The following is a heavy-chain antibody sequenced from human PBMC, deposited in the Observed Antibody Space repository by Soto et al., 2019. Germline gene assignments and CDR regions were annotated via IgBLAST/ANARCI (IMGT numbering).Heavy chain of an antibody. CDR1: GGSISSYY. V-gene: IGHV4-59*08. D-gene: IGHD3-10*01. J-gene: IGHJ3*02. CDR2: IYYSGST. CDR3: ARRYGSCFDI. Sequence: QVQLQESGPGLVKPSETLSLTCTVSGGSISSYYWSWIRQPPGKGLEWIGYIYYSGSTNYNPSLKIRVTITVDTSKNQFSLKLSSVTAADTAVYYCARRYGSCFDIWGQGTMVTVSS.